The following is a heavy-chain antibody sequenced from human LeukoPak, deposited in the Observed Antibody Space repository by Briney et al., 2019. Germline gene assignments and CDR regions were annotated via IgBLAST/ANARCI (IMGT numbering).Heavy chain of an antibody. CDR1: GGSISSSSYY. CDR3: AILGYSYGRVGYYFDY. Sequence: SETLSLTCTVSGGSISSSSYYWGWIRQPPGKGLEWIGSIYYSGSTYYNPSLKSRVTISVDTSKNQFSLKLSSVTAADTAVYYCAILGYSYGRVGYYFDYWGQGTLVTASS. CDR2: IYYSGST. J-gene: IGHJ4*02. V-gene: IGHV4-39*01. D-gene: IGHD5-18*01.